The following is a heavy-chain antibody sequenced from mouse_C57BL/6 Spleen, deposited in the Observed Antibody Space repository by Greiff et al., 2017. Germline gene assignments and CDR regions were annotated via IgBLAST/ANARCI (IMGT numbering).Heavy chain of an antibody. CDR3: TRWYYGSLYAMDY. CDR1: GYTFTDYE. V-gene: IGHV1-15*01. Sequence: QVQLKQSGAELVRPGASVTLSCKASGYTFTDYEMHWVKQTPVHGLEWIGAIDPETGGTAYNQKFKGKAILTADKSSSTAYMELRSLTSEDSAVYYCTRWYYGSLYAMDYWGQGTSVTVSS. J-gene: IGHJ4*01. CDR2: IDPETGGT. D-gene: IGHD1-1*01.